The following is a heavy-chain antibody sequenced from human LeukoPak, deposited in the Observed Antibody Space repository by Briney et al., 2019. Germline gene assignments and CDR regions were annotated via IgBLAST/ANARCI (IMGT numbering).Heavy chain of an antibody. Sequence: SETLSLTCTVSGGSISSYYWSWIRQPPGKGLEWIGYINYSGSTNYNPSLKSRVTISVDTSKNQFSLKLSSVTAADTAVYYCARGAYYYDSSGYYYGRYFDLWGRGTLVTVSS. CDR3: ARGAYYYDSSGYYYGRYFDL. D-gene: IGHD3-22*01. CDR2: INYSGST. V-gene: IGHV4-59*01. CDR1: GGSISSYY. J-gene: IGHJ2*01.